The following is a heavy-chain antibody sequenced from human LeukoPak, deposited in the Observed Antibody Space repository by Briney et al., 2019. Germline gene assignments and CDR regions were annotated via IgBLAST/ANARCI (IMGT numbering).Heavy chain of an antibody. J-gene: IGHJ4*02. D-gene: IGHD6-19*01. V-gene: IGHV1-2*02. Sequence: ASVKVSCKASGYTFTGYYMHWVRQAPGQGLERMGWINPNSGGINYAQKFQGRVTMTRDTSISTAYMELSRLRSDDTAVYYGARGEAVAPDYWGQGTLVTVSS. CDR3: ARGEAVAPDY. CDR1: GYTFTGYY. CDR2: INPNSGGI.